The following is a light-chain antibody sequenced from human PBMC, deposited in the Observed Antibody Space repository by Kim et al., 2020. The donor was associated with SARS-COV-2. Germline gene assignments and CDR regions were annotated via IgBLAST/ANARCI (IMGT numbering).Light chain of an antibody. CDR1: QDIYKS. J-gene: IGKJ1*01. V-gene: IGKV1-17*03. CDR3: LQHRSAPWT. CDR2: GAS. Sequence: DIQMTQSPSAVSASVGDRVTITCRASQDIYKSLVWFQQKPGEVPKRLIYGASTLQSGVPSRFSGSASGTEFTLTISSLQPEDVATYYCLQHRSAPWTFGQATKVDIK.